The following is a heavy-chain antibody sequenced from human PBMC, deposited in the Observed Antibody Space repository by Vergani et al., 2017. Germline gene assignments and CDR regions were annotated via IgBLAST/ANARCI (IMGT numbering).Heavy chain of an antibody. CDR3: ANSRVLVVTAIAVYFQH. J-gene: IGHJ1*01. D-gene: IGHD2-21*02. CDR2: IIPIFGIA. V-gene: IGHV1-69*17. Sequence: QVQLVQSGAEVKKPGSSVKVSCKASGGTFSSYAISWVRQAPGQGLEWMGGIIPIFGIANYAQKFQGRVTITADKSTSTAYMELSSLRSEDTAVYYCANSRVLVVTAIAVYFQHWGQGTLVTVSS. CDR1: GGTFSSYA.